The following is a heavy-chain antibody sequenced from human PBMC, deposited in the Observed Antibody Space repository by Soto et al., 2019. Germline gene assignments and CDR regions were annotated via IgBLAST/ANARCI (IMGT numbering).Heavy chain of an antibody. CDR2: IYYSGST. V-gene: IGHV4-61*01. Sequence: PSDTLSLTCTVSGGSVSSGSYYWSWIRQPPGKGLEWIGYIYYSGSTNYNPSLKSRVTISVDTSKNQFSLKLSSVTAADTAVYYCARAAENWFDPWGQGTLVTVSS. CDR1: GGSVSSGSYY. CDR3: ARAAENWFDP. J-gene: IGHJ5*02.